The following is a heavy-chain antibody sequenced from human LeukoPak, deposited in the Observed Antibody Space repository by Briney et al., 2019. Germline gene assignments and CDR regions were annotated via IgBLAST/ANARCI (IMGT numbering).Heavy chain of an antibody. D-gene: IGHD1-26*01. CDR1: GYTFSGYY. J-gene: IGHJ6*04. Sequence: ASVKVSCKASGYTFSGYYIHWVRQAPGQGLEWAGWINPNSGGTNYAQKFQGRVTMTRDTSISTAYMELSRLISDDTAVYYCARGLTLYTGSYYPQDVWGKGTTVTVSS. V-gene: IGHV1-2*02. CDR2: INPNSGGT. CDR3: ARGLTLYTGSYYPQDV.